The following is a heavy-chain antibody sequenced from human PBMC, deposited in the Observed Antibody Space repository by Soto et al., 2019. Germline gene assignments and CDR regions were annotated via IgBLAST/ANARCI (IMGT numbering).Heavy chain of an antibody. CDR3: ARVSLGASTFTDFYYYGMDV. Sequence: GGSLRLSCEASGFTFSTYAVTWVHQAPGKGLEWVSAISGSGGGTYYADSVKGRFSISRDNSKNTLYLQMNSLRAEDTAVYYCARVSLGASTFTDFYYYGMDVWGQGTTVTVSS. D-gene: IGHD1-26*01. J-gene: IGHJ6*02. CDR1: GFTFSTYA. V-gene: IGHV3-23*01. CDR2: ISGSGGGT.